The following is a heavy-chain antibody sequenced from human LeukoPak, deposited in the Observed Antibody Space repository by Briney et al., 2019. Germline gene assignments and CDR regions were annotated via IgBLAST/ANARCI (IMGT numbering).Heavy chain of an antibody. D-gene: IGHD3-22*01. J-gene: IGHJ4*02. CDR2: IWYDGSNK. Sequence: GGSLRLSCAASGFTFSSYGMHWVRQAPGKGLEWVAVIWYDGSNKYYADSVKGRFTISRDNSKNTLYLQMNSLRAEDTAVYYCASNYYDSSGYYPLDYWGQGTLVTVSS. CDR3: ASNYYDSSGYYPLDY. CDR1: GFTFSSYG. V-gene: IGHV3-33*01.